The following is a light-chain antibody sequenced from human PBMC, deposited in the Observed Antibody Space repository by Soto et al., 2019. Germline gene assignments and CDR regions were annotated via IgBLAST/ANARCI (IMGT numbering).Light chain of an antibody. CDR1: QSVRSSY. J-gene: IGKJ5*01. CDR2: GAS. CDR3: QQYGSSPPIT. Sequence: EIVLTQSPGTLSLSPGERATLSCRASQSVRSSYLAWYQQKPGQAPRLLIYGASSRATGLPDRFSGSGSGTDFTLTITRLEPEDLAVYYCQQYGSSPPITFGQGTRREI. V-gene: IGKV3-20*01.